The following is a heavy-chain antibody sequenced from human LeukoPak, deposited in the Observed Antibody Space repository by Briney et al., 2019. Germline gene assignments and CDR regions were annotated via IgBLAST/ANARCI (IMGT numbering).Heavy chain of an antibody. CDR3: AKDKSYTGSYFDY. Sequence: GGSLRLSCAASGFTFSNYAMTWVRQAPGKGLEWVSSIPSSGDLTYYADSVKGRFTISRDSSKNTLYLQMNSLRVEDTAIYYCAKDKSYTGSYFDYWGQGSLVTVPS. CDR2: IPSSGDLT. J-gene: IGHJ4*02. CDR1: GFTFSNYA. V-gene: IGHV3-23*01. D-gene: IGHD1-26*01.